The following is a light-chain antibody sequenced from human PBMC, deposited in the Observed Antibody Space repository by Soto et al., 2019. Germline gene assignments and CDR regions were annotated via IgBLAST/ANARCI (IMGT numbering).Light chain of an antibody. CDR1: SSDVGAYNY. CDR3: SSYTSATTYV. CDR2: DVS. Sequence: QSVLTQPASVSGSPGQSITISCTGTSSDVGAYNYDSWYQQHHPGEDPKLIIYDVSHRPSGVSSRFSGSKSGNTASLTISGLQTEDEADYYCSSYTSATTYVFGTGTKVTVL. V-gene: IGLV2-14*03. J-gene: IGLJ1*01.